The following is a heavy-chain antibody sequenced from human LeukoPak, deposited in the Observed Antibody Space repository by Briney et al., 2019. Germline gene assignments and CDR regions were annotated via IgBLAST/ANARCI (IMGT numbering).Heavy chain of an antibody. CDR3: ARDLGSSWYKYFQH. J-gene: IGHJ1*01. CDR2: IYYSGST. CDR1: GGSISSSSYY. V-gene: IGHV4-39*07. D-gene: IGHD6-13*01. Sequence: SETLSLTCTVSGGSISSSSYYWGWIRQPPGKGLEWIGGIYYSGSTYYNPSLKSRVTISVDTSKNQFSLKLSSVTAADTAVYYCARDLGSSWYKYFQHWGQGTLVTVSS.